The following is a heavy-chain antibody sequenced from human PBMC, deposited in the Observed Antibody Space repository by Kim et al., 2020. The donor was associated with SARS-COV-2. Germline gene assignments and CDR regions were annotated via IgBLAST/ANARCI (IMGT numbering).Heavy chain of an antibody. CDR2: INTNTGDP. J-gene: IGHJ4*02. Sequence: ASVKVSCKASGYSFTTYGLNWVRQAPGQRPEYMGWINTNTGDPTYAQGFAGQFVFSVDTSVSTAYLHITSLKAEDTAVYYCARGPWSSSWGAYFDYWGQGTLVTVSS. CDR1: GYSFTTYG. CDR3: ARGPWSSSWGAYFDY. D-gene: IGHD6-13*01. V-gene: IGHV7-4-1*02.